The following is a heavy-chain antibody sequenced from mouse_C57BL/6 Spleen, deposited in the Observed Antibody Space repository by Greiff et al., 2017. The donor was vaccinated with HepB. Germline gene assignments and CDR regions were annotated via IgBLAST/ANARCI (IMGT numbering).Heavy chain of an antibody. CDR2: IDPSDSET. D-gene: IGHD1-1*01. J-gene: IGHJ2*01. V-gene: IGHV1-52*01. CDR1: GYTFTSYW. Sequence: VQLQQPGAELVRPGSSVKLSCKASGYTFTSYWMHWVKQRPIQGLEWIGNIDPSDSETHYNQKFKDKATLTVDKSSSTAYMQLSSLTSEDSAVYYCARSPTVVASFDDWGQGTTLTVSS. CDR3: ARSPTVVASFDD.